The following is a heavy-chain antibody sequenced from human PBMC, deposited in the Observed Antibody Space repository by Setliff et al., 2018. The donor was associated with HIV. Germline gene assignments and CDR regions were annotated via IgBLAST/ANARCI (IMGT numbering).Heavy chain of an antibody. CDR1: GGSISNQY. CDR3: ARGDYWGSRAYFDF. D-gene: IGHD7-27*01. CDR2: IYSSGST. J-gene: IGHJ4*02. Sequence: PSETLSLTCTVSGGSISNQYWSWIRQPPGKGLEWIGYIYSSGSTSYNPSLKSRVTISVDTSKNQFSLNLRSVTAADTAMYYCARGDYWGSRAYFDFWGQGALVTVSS. V-gene: IGHV4-59*11.